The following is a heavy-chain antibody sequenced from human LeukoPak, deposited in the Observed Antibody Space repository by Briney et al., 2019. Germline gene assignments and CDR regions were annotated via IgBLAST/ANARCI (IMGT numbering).Heavy chain of an antibody. V-gene: IGHV3-21*01. CDR1: GFTFSSYI. D-gene: IGHD1-26*01. J-gene: IGHJ4*02. CDR3: ARDGNCDY. CDR2: ISSSSDHI. Sequence: NPGGSLRLSCAASGFTFSSYIMNWVRQAPGKGLEWVSSISSSSDHIYYADSVKGRFTVSRDNAKSSLYLQMHSLRDEDTAVYYCARDGNCDYWGQGTLVTVSS.